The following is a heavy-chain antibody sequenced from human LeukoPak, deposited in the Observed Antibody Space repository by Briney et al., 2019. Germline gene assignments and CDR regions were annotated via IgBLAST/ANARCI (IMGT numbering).Heavy chain of an antibody. CDR2: ISGSGGST. CDR1: GFTFSSYA. CDR3: AKVTDKPGYYFDY. V-gene: IGHV3-23*01. D-gene: IGHD2-2*01. Sequence: EGSLRLSCAASGFTFSSYAMSWVRQAPGKGLEWVSAISGSGGSTYYADSVKGRFTISRDNSKNTLYLQMNSLRAEDTAVYYCAKVTDKPGYYFDYWGQGTLVTVSS. J-gene: IGHJ4*02.